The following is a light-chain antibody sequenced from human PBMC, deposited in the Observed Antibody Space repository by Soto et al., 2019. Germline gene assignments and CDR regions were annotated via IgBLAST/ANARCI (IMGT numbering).Light chain of an antibody. CDR2: LDSDGSH. CDR1: SGHSSYA. V-gene: IGLV4-69*01. Sequence: QSVLTQSPSASASLGASVKLTCTLSSGHSSYAIAWHQQQPEKGPRYLMKLDSDGSHTKGDAIPDRFSGSSSGAERYLTIPSLQSEDEADYYCQTWGTGIHVVFGGGTKVTFL. J-gene: IGLJ2*01. CDR3: QTWGTGIHVV.